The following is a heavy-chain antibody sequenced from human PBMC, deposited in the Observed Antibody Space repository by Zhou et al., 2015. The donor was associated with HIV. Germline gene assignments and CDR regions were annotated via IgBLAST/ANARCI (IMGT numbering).Heavy chain of an antibody. CDR3: ASFSIAVAGHKGWFDP. V-gene: IGHV1-69*01. CDR2: IIPLFGTT. CDR1: GGTFGSYA. D-gene: IGHD6-19*01. Sequence: QVQLVQSGAEVKRPGSSVKVSCKASGGTFGSYAINWVRQPPGRGLEWVGGIIPLFGTTTYTQKLPGRVVISADESTSTVYMELSSLRSEDTAVYYCASFSIAVAGHKGWFDPWGQGTLVTVSS. J-gene: IGHJ5*02.